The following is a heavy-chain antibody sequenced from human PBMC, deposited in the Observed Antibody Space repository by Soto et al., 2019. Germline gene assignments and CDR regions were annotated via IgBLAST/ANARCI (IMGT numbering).Heavy chain of an antibody. V-gene: IGHV3-30*18. CDR2: ISYDGSNK. CDR1: GFTFSSYG. CDR3: AKEYYYYMDV. Sequence: TGGSLRLSWAASGFTFSSYGMHWVRQAPGKGLEWVAVISYDGSNKYYADSVKGRFTISRDNSKNTLYLQMNSLRAEDTAVYYCAKEYYYYMDVWGKGTTVTVSS. J-gene: IGHJ6*03.